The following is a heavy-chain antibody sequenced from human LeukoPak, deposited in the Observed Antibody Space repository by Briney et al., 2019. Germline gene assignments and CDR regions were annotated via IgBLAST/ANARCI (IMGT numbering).Heavy chain of an antibody. D-gene: IGHD3-22*01. J-gene: IGHJ4*02. CDR1: GFTFDDYG. CDR3: ARILYYYDSRSFDY. Sequence: GGSLRLSCAASGFTFDDYGMSWVRQAPGKGLERVSGINWNGGSTGYADSVKGRFTISRDNAKNSLYLQMNSLRAEDTALYYCARILYYYDSRSFDYWGQGTLVTVSS. CDR2: INWNGGST. V-gene: IGHV3-20*04.